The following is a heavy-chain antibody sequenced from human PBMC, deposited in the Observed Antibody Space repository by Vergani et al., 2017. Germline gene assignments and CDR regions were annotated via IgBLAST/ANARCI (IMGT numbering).Heavy chain of an antibody. CDR1: GESFSAYY. D-gene: IGHD3-16*02. V-gene: IGHV4-34*01. J-gene: IGHJ6*02. CDR2: INHTGST. CDR3: ASGVIALTNNYYSGMDV. Sequence: QVQLQQWGAGLFKPSETLSLTCAVYGESFSAYYWSWIRQPPGKGLEWIGDINHTGSTNYNPSLKSRVTISVDTSKNQLSLNLSSVTAAETAVYYCASGVIALTNNYYSGMDVWGQGTTVTVSS.